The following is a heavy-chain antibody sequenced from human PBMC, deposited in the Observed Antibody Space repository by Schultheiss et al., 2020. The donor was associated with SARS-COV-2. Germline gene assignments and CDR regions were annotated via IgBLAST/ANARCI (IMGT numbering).Heavy chain of an antibody. D-gene: IGHD3-3*01. V-gene: IGHV3-15*01. CDR1: GFTFSTFE. CDR3: TSGGYYNFWSGYTPFDY. J-gene: IGHJ4*02. CDR2: IKSKTDGGTT. Sequence: GGSLRLSCAASGFTFSTFEMIWVRQAPGKGLEWVGRIKSKTDGGTTDYAAPVKGRFTISRDDSKNTLYLQMNSLKTEDTAVYYCTSGGYYNFWSGYTPFDYWGQGTLVTVSS.